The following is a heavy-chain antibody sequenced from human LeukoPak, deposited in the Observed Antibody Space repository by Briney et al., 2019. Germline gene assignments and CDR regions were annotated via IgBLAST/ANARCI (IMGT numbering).Heavy chain of an antibody. CDR3: AKIESYPSGWFDP. V-gene: IGHV3-23*01. J-gene: IGHJ5*02. Sequence: GGSLRPSCAASGFTFSSYAMSWVRQAPGKGLEWVSAFSGSGGSTYYADSVKGRFTISRDNSKNTLYLQMNSLRAEDTAVYYCAKIESYPSGWFDPWGQGTLVTVSS. CDR1: GFTFSSYA. CDR2: FSGSGGST.